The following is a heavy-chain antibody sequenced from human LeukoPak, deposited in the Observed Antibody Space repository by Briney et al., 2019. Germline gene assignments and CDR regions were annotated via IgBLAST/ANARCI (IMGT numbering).Heavy chain of an antibody. CDR3: ARRVIQGDVSYYFDY. Sequence: SETLSLTCAVYGGSFNDYYWNWIRQPPGKGLEWIGEINHSGGTNYNPSLKSRVTMSVDTSKNQFSLKLTSVTAADTSVYYCARRVIQGDVSYYFDYWSQGTLVTVSS. CDR1: GGSFNDYY. D-gene: IGHD2-21*01. CDR2: INHSGGT. V-gene: IGHV4-34*01. J-gene: IGHJ4*02.